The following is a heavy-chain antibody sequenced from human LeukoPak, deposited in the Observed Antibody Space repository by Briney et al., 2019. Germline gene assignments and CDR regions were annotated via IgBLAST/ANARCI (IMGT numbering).Heavy chain of an antibody. Sequence: GASVKVSCKASGYTFTGYYMHWVRQAPGQGLEWMGWINPNSGGTNYAQKFQGRVTMTRDTSISTAYMELSRLRSDDTAVYYCAREGAGAGTKNPPTGFDYWGQGTLVTVSS. CDR3: AREGAGAGTKNPPTGFDY. J-gene: IGHJ4*02. V-gene: IGHV1-2*02. D-gene: IGHD1-7*01. CDR2: INPNSGGT. CDR1: GYTFTGYY.